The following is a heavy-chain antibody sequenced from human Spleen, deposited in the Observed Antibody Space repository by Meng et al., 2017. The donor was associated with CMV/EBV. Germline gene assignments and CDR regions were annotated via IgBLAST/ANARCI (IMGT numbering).Heavy chain of an antibody. CDR1: GDSVTTDFYH. V-gene: IGHV4-61*10. CDR3: VGLIVGNGERGH. CDR2: TIYSADT. Sequence: VSGDSVTTDFYHWNWVRQCAGKGLKWLGQTIYSADTNYNPSLKSRLTISVGPYKNQFSLQLNSATAADAALYYCVGLIVGNGERGHWGPGTLVTVSS. J-gene: IGHJ4*02. D-gene: IGHD2-8*01.